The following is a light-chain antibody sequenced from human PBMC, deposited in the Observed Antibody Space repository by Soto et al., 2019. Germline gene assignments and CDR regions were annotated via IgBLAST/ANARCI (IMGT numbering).Light chain of an antibody. CDR1: SSNIGAGYD. Sequence: QSVLTQPPSVSGAPGQRGTISCTGSSSNIGAGYDVHWYQQLPGTAPKLLIYGNSNRPSGVPDRFSGSKAGTSASLAITGLQAEDEADYYCQSYDSSLSGYVVFGGGTKRTVL. V-gene: IGLV1-40*01. CDR2: GNS. J-gene: IGLJ2*01. CDR3: QSYDSSLSGYVV.